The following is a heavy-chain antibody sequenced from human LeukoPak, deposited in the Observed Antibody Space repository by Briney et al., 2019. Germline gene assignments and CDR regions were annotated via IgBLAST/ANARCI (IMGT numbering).Heavy chain of an antibody. CDR1: GFTFSSYG. CDR2: IWYDGSNK. Sequence: GGSLRLSCAASGFTFSSYGMHWVRQAPGKGLEGVAVIWYDGSNKYYADSVKGRFTISRDNSKNTLYLQMNSLRAEDTAVYYCARDSGSVVVAADFDYWGQGTLVTVSS. D-gene: IGHD2-15*01. J-gene: IGHJ4*02. V-gene: IGHV3-33*01. CDR3: ARDSGSVVVAADFDY.